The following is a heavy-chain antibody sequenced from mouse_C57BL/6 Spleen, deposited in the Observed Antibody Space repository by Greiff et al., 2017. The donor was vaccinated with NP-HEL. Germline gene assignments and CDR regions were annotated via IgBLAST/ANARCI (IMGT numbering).Heavy chain of an antibody. CDR3: AREGGKDSYFDY. J-gene: IGHJ2*01. CDR1: GYTFTSYW. CDR2: IYPSDSET. Sequence: VQLQQPGAELVRPGSSVKLSCKASGYTFTSYWMDWVKQRPGKGLEWIGNIYPSDSETHYNQKFKDKATLTVDKSSSTAYLQLSSLTSEDSAVYYCAREGGKDSYFDYWGQGTTLTVSS. V-gene: IGHV1-61*01.